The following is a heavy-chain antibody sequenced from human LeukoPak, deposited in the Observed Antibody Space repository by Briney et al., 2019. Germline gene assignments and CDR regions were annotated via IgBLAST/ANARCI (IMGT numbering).Heavy chain of an antibody. J-gene: IGHJ5*02. V-gene: IGHV3-11*03. CDR3: EKKTEYEILTGYYHESLNWFDP. Sequence: GGSLRLSCAATGFTFSDYYMSWIRQARGKVLERVSYISSSSSYTNYADSVKGRFTISRDNAKNSLYLQTNSLRAEDTAVYYCEKKTEYEILTGYYHESLNWFDPWGQGTLVTVSS. D-gene: IGHD3-9*01. CDR2: ISSSSSYT. CDR1: GFTFSDYY.